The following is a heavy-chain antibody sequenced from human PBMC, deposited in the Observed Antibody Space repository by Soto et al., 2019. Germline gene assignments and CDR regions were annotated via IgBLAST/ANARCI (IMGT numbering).Heavy chain of an antibody. V-gene: IGHV3-72*01. CDR3: AREYCSGGSCSPYYYYMDV. D-gene: IGHD2-15*01. CDR2: TRNKANSYTT. J-gene: IGHJ6*03. CDR1: GFTFSDHY. Sequence: GGSLRLSCAASGFTFSDHYMDWVRQAPGKGLEWVGRTRNKANSYTTEYAASVKGRFTISRDDSKNSLYLQMNSLKTEDTAVYYCAREYCSGGSCSPYYYYMDVWGKGTTVTVSS.